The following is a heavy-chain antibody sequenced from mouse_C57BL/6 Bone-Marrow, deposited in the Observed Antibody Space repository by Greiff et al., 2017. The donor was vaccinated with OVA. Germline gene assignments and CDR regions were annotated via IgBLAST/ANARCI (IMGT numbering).Heavy chain of an antibody. CDR1: GFTFSSYA. D-gene: IGHD2-3*01. CDR3: AREMGPGDY. J-gene: IGHJ2*01. Sequence: EVQGVESGGGLVKPGGSLKLSCAASGFTFSSYAMSWVRQTPEKRLAWVATISDGGSYTYYPDNVKGRFTISRDNAKNNLYLQMRHLKSEDTAMYYCAREMGPGDYWGQGTTLTVSS. CDR2: ISDGGSYT. V-gene: IGHV5-4*01.